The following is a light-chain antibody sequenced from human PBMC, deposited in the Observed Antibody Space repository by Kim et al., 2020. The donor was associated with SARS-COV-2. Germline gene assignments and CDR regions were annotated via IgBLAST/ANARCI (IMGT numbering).Light chain of an antibody. V-gene: IGKV2-24*01. Sequence: VLTQPPLLSVTVGQPASISCTSSRDLVYSDGQIFVSWLHQRPGHPPRLLIYRVSDRFSGVPDRFSGRGSGTLFTLTISRVEAEDVGIYYCIQATHHPHTFGQGTKLEI. J-gene: IGKJ2*01. CDR1: RDLVYSDGQIF. CDR2: RVS. CDR3: IQATHHPHT.